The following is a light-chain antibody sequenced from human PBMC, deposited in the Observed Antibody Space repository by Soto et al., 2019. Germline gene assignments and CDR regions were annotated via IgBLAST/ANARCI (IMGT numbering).Light chain of an antibody. CDR1: QSVTNSY. J-gene: IGKJ1*01. CDR2: GAS. V-gene: IGKV3-15*01. CDR3: QQYGNSPRT. Sequence: EIVMTQSPVTLSVSPGERATLSCRASQSVTNSYLAWYQQKPGQAPRLLIFGASTRAAGIPARFSGSGSGTESTLTISSLQSEDFAVYYCQQYGNSPRTFGQGTKVDIK.